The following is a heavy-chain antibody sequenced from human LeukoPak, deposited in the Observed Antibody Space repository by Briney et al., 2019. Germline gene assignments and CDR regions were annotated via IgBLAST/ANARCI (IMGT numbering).Heavy chain of an antibody. CDR1: GFTFDDYA. CDR2: ISWNSGSI. Sequence: GGSLRLSCAASGFTFDDYAMHWVRQAPGKGLEWVSGISWNSGSIGYADSVKGRFTISRDNAKNSLYLQMNSLRAEDTAVYYCARGRGSGSYYFDYWGQGTLVTVSS. CDR3: ARGRGSGSYYFDY. D-gene: IGHD6-19*01. V-gene: IGHV3-9*01. J-gene: IGHJ4*02.